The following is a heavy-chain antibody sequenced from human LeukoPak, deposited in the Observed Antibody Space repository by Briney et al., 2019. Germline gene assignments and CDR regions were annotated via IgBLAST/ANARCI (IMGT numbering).Heavy chain of an antibody. CDR2: ITGSGGYT. J-gene: IGHJ5*02. V-gene: IGHV3-23*01. Sequence: GGSLRLSCAASGFTFSSNAMSWGRQAPGKGLEWVSTITGSGGYTYYADSVRGRFTISRDISKNTLYLQMNSLRAGDTAVYFCAKPRVLPAADLFSWFDPWGQGALVTVSS. D-gene: IGHD2-2*01. CDR1: GFTFSSNA. CDR3: AKPRVLPAADLFSWFDP.